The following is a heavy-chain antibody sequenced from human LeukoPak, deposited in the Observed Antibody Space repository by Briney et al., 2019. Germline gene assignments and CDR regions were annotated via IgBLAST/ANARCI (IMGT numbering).Heavy chain of an antibody. D-gene: IGHD2-15*01. Sequence: SETLSLTCTVSGGSISSGSYYWSWIRQSPGKGLEWIGYIYYTGSTNYNPSLKSRVTISVDTSKNQFSLKLSSVTVADTAVYYCARERGDIVAFWGQGTTVTVSS. CDR2: IYYTGST. CDR1: GGSISSGSYY. CDR3: ARERGDIVAF. V-gene: IGHV4-61*01. J-gene: IGHJ6*02.